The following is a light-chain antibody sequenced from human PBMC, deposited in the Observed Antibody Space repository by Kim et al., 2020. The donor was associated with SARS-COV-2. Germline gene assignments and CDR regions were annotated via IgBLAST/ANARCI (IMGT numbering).Light chain of an antibody. J-gene: IGKJ2*03. CDR2: GVT. V-gene: IGKV3-15*01. Sequence: EIVLTQSPATLSVYPVESVTLSCRASQSVSTNLAWYHQKPGQSPRLFMYGVTTRAGGIPARFSGSGSGTDFNLTISGLQSEDFAVYYCHQYDDWPRSFGQGTKLEI. CDR1: QSVSTN. CDR3: HQYDDWPRS.